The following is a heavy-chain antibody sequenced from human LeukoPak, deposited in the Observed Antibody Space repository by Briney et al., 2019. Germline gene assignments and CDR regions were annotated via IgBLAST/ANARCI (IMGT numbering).Heavy chain of an antibody. Sequence: PGGSLRLSCAASGFTFNNAWMNWVRQAPGKGLEWVGRIKSKNVGGTTDYAAPVKGRFTISRDDSKNTVYLQMNSLKIEDTAVYYCTSHAAFDPWGQGTLVTVSS. CDR3: TSHAAFDP. V-gene: IGHV3-15*01. J-gene: IGHJ5*02. CDR2: IKSKNVGGTT. CDR1: GFTFNNAW.